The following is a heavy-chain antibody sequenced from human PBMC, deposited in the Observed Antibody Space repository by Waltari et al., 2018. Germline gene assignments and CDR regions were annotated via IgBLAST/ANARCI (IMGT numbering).Heavy chain of an antibody. Sequence: QVQLVESGGGVVQPGRSLTLSCAAPGFTFSSHAITWVSPAPGKGLEWVAFISYDGSNKYYADSGNGRFTISRDNSKNTLYLQMNSLRAEDTAVYYCARDMYSSGWSSFWYWGQGTLVTVSS. V-gene: IGHV3-30-3*01. J-gene: IGHJ4*02. CDR2: ISYDGSNK. D-gene: IGHD6-19*01. CDR3: ARDMYSSGWSSFWY. CDR1: GFTFSSHA.